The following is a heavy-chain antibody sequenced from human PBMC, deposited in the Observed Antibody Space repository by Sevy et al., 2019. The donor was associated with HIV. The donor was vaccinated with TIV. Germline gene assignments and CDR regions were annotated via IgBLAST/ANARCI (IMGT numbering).Heavy chain of an antibody. Sequence: GGSLRLSCAASGFTFSTYGMHWVRQAPGKGLEWVAFIRYDGSHKYYEDSVKGRFTISRDNSKNTLDLQMNSLRAEDTAVYYCAKDRELLFQSYFHYLGQGILVTVSS. J-gene: IGHJ4*02. V-gene: IGHV3-30*02. D-gene: IGHD3-10*01. CDR3: AKDRELLFQSYFHY. CDR2: IRYDGSHK. CDR1: GFTFSTYG.